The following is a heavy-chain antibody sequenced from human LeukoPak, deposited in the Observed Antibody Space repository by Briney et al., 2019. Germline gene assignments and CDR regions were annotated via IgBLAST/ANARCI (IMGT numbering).Heavy chain of an antibody. D-gene: IGHD3-3*01. CDR3: ARGGEAVRFLEWLLSPFDY. CDR1: GGTFSSYA. Sequence: SVKVSCKASGGTFSSYAISWVRQAPGQGLEWMGGIIPIFGTANYAQKFQGRVTITTDESTSTAYMELSSLRSEDTAVYYCARGGEAVRFLEWLLSPFDYWGQGTLVTVSP. J-gene: IGHJ4*02. V-gene: IGHV1-69*05. CDR2: IIPIFGTA.